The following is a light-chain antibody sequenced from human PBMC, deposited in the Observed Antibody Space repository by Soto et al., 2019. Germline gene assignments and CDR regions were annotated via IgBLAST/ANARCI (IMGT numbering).Light chain of an antibody. CDR1: QSTNIL. CDR2: ATS. J-gene: IGKJ2*01. CDR3: QPSYRTPYT. Sequence: IQLTHFPSSLSASVGDRVTVTCRASQSTNILLNWYQQKPGKAPTLLIYATSSLQSGVPSRFSGGESLTHFTLNIRSLQHADFAPYYCQPSYRTPYTFGQRTQRQI. V-gene: IGKV1-39*01.